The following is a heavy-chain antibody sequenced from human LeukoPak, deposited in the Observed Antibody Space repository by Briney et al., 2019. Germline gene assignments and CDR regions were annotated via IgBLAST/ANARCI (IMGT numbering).Heavy chain of an antibody. CDR2: VYYSGST. Sequence: SETLSLTCTVSGVSIRDYYWTWIRQSPGKGLEWIGNVYYSGSTNYNPSLTSRVTISIDTSKTQFSLKLSSVTAADTAVYYCARDPRSAAGTSQMRWDVWGQGTTVTVSS. V-gene: IGHV4-59*01. CDR3: ARDPRSAAGTSQMRWDV. CDR1: GVSIRDYY. J-gene: IGHJ6*02. D-gene: IGHD6-13*01.